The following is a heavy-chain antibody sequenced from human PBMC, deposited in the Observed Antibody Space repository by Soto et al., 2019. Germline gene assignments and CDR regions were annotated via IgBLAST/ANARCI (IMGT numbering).Heavy chain of an antibody. V-gene: IGHV1-3*01. D-gene: IGHD1-1*01. Sequence: ASVKVSCKASGYTFTTHAMHWVRQAPGQSLEWMGWINGGTGQTKHSQRFQGRVNITRDTSASTTYMDLSSLRSEDTAVYYCARGKGMEENYYYYGLDIWGQGTTVTVSS. CDR1: GYTFTTHA. CDR3: ARGKGMEENYYYYGLDI. CDR2: INGGTGQT. J-gene: IGHJ6*02.